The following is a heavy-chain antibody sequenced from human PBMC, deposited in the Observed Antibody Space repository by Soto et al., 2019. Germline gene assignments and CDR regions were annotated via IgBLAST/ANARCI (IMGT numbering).Heavy chain of an antibody. D-gene: IGHD3-22*01. CDR2: ISGSGSTT. CDR1: GFSFNNHA. V-gene: IGHV3-23*01. CDR3: AKDRLMLTMVVVGAFDF. Sequence: EVQLLESGGGLVQPGGSLRLSCAASGFSFNNHAMTWVRQAPGKGLEWVSGISGSGSTTHYADSVKGRFTISRDNSKDTLYLQMNRLRADDTAVYFCAKDRLMLTMVVVGAFDFWGLGTMVTVSS. J-gene: IGHJ3*01.